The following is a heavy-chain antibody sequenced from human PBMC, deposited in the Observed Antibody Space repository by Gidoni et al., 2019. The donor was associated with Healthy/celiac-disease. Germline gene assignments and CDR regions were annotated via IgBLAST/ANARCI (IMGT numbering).Heavy chain of an antibody. J-gene: IGHJ6*02. V-gene: IGHV4-34*01. CDR1: GGSFSGYY. Sequence: QVQLQQWGAGLLKPSETLSLTCAVYGGSFSGYYWSWIRQPPGKGLEWIGEINHSGSTNYNPSLKSRVTISVDTSKNQFSLKLSSVTAADTAVYYCARHLVVAALTYYYYYGMDVWGQGTTVTVSS. CDR3: ARHLVVAALTYYYYYGMDV. CDR2: INHSGST. D-gene: IGHD2-15*01.